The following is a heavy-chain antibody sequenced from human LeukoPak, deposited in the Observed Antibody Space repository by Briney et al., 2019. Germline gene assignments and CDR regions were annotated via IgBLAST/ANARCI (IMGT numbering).Heavy chain of an antibody. Sequence: GGSLRLSCAVSGFTFSGFWMSWSRQAHGQGLERVASINSDGSEGYYADVVKGRFTISRDNAKNSLYLQINSLRAEDTAVYYCARSSYSSSSSVWGQGTMVTVSS. D-gene: IGHD6-6*01. CDR2: INSDGSEG. CDR1: GFTFSGFW. J-gene: IGHJ3*01. V-gene: IGHV3-7*03. CDR3: ARSSYSSSSSV.